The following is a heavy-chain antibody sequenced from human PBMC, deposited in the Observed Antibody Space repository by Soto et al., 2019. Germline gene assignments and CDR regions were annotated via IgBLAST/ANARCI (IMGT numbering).Heavy chain of an antibody. Sequence: PSETLSLTCTVSGGSISSSSYYGGWIRQPPGKGLEWIGSIYYSGSTYYNPSLKSRVTISVDTSKNQFSLKLSSVTAADTAVYYCARRYYGSGSYRYYYYGMDVWGQGTTVTVSS. D-gene: IGHD3-10*01. CDR2: IYYSGST. V-gene: IGHV4-39*01. CDR3: ARRYYGSGSYRYYYYGMDV. J-gene: IGHJ6*02. CDR1: GGSISSSSYY.